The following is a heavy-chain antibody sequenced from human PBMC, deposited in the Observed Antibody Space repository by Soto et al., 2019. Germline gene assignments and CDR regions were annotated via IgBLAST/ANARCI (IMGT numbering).Heavy chain of an antibody. Sequence: GGSLRLSCAASGFTFSSYWMSWVRQAPGKGLEWVANIKQDGSEKYYVDSVKGRFTISRDNAKNSLYLQMNSLRAEDTAVYYCARGEGATRYFDWLLPFDYWGQGTLVTVSS. CDR1: GFTFSSYW. J-gene: IGHJ4*02. D-gene: IGHD3-9*01. CDR3: ARGEGATRYFDWLLPFDY. V-gene: IGHV3-7*05. CDR2: IKQDGSEK.